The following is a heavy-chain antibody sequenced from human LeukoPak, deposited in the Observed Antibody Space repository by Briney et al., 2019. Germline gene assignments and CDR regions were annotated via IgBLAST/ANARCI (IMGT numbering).Heavy chain of an antibody. J-gene: IGHJ4*02. CDR1: GFTFSSYD. V-gene: IGHV3-13*01. Sequence: GGSLRLSCAASGFTFSSYDMHWVRQATGKGLEWVSAIGTAGDTYYPGSVKGRFTISRENAKNSLYLQMNSLRAGDTAVYYCARADSSSWAFDYWGQGTLVTVSS. D-gene: IGHD6-13*01. CDR2: IGTAGDT. CDR3: ARADSSSWAFDY.